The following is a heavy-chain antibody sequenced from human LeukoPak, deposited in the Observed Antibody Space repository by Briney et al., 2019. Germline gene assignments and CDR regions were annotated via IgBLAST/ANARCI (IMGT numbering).Heavy chain of an antibody. CDR3: ARSYYDSPRRDY. CDR2: IKHSGST. Sequence: AETLSLTCAVSGGSFSGYCWSWIRQPPGKGLEWIGVIKHSGSTNYNPPLKSRITIAVYTSKLQFSLKLSSVTDTDIAVYYCARSYYDSPRRDYWGQGTLVTVSS. CDR1: GGSFSGYC. V-gene: IGHV4-34*01. J-gene: IGHJ4*02. D-gene: IGHD1-26*01.